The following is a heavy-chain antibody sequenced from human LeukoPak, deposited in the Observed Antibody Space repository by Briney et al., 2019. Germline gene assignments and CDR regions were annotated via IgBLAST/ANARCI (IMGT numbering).Heavy chain of an antibody. Sequence: GGSLRLSCAAPGFTFSSYDIHWVRQVTGKGLEWVSAIGIAGVTYYLDSVKGRFTISRENAKNSLYLQMNSLRVGDTAVYYCARGQLVRAGYFDLWGRGTLVTVSS. J-gene: IGHJ2*01. CDR1: GFTFSSYD. V-gene: IGHV3-13*01. CDR3: ARGQLVRAGYFDL. CDR2: IGIAGVT. D-gene: IGHD3-10*01.